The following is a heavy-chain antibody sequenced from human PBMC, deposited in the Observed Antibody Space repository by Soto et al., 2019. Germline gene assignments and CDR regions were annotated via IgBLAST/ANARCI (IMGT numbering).Heavy chain of an antibody. CDR1: GGSMNTTDW. CDR2: IYHGGNV. CDR3: ARGPTSDKVDY. J-gene: IGHJ4*02. V-gene: IGHV4-4*02. Sequence: SETLSLTCGVSGGSMNTTDWWNWVRQSPGKGLQWIGEIYHGGNVYYNPSLESRVTISGDTSKNQFSLNLSSVTAADTAVYYCARGPTSDKVDYWGQGTLVTVSS.